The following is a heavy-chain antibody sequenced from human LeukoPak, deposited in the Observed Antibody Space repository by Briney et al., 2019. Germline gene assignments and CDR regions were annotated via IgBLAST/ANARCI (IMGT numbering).Heavy chain of an antibody. CDR2: INHSGST. V-gene: IGHV4-34*01. Sequence: PSETLSLTCAVYGGSFSGYYWSWIRQPPGKGLEWIGEINHSGSTNYNPSLKSRVTISVDTSKNQFSLKLSSVTAADTTVYYCARDAVGSSWYGGHYFDYWGQGTLVTVSS. CDR3: ARDAVGSSWYGGHYFDY. J-gene: IGHJ4*02. CDR1: GGSFSGYY. D-gene: IGHD6-13*01.